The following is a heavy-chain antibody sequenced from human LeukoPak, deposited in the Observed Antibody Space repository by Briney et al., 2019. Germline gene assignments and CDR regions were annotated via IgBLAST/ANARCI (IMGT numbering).Heavy chain of an antibody. J-gene: IGHJ5*02. D-gene: IGHD2-15*01. CDR1: GGSLSSSRYY. CDR3: ASLPGAYCSGGCRSPPP. Sequence: SETLSLTCTVSGGSLSSSRYYWGWIRQPPGKGLEWIGNIYYSGSTYYSPSLKSRVTISVDTSKNQFSLKLSSVTASDTAVYYCASLPGAYCSGGCRSPPPWGQGALVTVSS. V-gene: IGHV4-39*01. CDR2: IYYSGST.